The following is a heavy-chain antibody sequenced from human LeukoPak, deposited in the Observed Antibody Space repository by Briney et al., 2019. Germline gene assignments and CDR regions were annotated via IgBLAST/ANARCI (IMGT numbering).Heavy chain of an antibody. J-gene: IGHJ4*02. V-gene: IGHV3-23*01. D-gene: IGHD4-23*01. Sequence: PGGSLRLSCAASGFTFSSYAMSWVRQAPGKGLEWVSAISGSGGSTYYADSVKGRFTISRDNSKNTLYLQMNSLRAEDTAVYYCARVFSFRWGFLDYWGQGTLVTVSS. CDR1: GFTFSSYA. CDR3: ARVFSFRWGFLDY. CDR2: ISGSGGST.